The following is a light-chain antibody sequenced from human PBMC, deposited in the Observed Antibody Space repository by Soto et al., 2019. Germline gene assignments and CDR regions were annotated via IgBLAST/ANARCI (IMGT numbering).Light chain of an antibody. CDR1: QSVSSSY. CDR3: QQYGSLWT. V-gene: IGKV3-20*01. J-gene: IGKJ1*01. CDR2: GAS. Sequence: EIVLTQSPGTLSLSPGERATLSCRASQSVSSSYLAWYQQKPGQAPRHLIYGASSRATGIPDRFSCSGSGTAVTLTISRLEPEDFAMYYCQQYGSLWTFGQGTKVEIK.